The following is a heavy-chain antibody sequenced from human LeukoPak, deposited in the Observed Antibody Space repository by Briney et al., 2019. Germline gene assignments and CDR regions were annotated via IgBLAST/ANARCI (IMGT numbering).Heavy chain of an antibody. V-gene: IGHV4-61*01. CDR3: ARDKGAFWSGSYFDY. CDR2: IYYSGST. J-gene: IGHJ4*02. CDR1: GGSISSSYY. Sequence: SETLSLTCAVSGGSISSSYYWSWIRQPPGKGLEWIGYIYYSGSTNYNPSLKSRVTISVDTSKNQFSLKLSSVTAADTAVYYCARDKGAFWSGSYFDYWGQGTLVTVSS. D-gene: IGHD3-3*01.